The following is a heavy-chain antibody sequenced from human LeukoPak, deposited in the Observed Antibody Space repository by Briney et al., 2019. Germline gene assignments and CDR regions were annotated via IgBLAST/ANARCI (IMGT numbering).Heavy chain of an antibody. CDR3: ARGPYYDSSGYYLFDY. CDR2: IWYDGRNK. J-gene: IGHJ4*02. D-gene: IGHD3-22*01. Sequence: GGSLRLSCAASGFTFSSYGMHWVRQAPGKGLEWVAVIWYDGRNKYYADSVKGRFTISRDNSKNTLYLQMNSLRAEDTAVYYCARGPYYDSSGYYLFDYWGQGTLVTVSS. CDR1: GFTFSSYG. V-gene: IGHV3-33*01.